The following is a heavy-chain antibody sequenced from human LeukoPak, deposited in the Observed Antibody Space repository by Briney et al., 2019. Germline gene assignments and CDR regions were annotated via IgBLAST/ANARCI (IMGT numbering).Heavy chain of an antibody. CDR3: ARDSSYGYDY. J-gene: IGHJ4*02. Sequence: PGGSLRLSCAASGFTFSNYWMHWVRQAPGKGLVWVSRIKSDGTYTTYAASVKGRFTISRDNAKNTLYLQMNSLRAEDTAVYYCARDSSYGYDYWGQGTLVTVSS. CDR2: IKSDGTYT. D-gene: IGHD5-18*01. V-gene: IGHV3-74*01. CDR1: GFTFSNYW.